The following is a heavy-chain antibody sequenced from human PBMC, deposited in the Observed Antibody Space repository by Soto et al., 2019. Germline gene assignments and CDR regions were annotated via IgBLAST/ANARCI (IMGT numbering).Heavy chain of an antibody. Sequence: SETLSLTCTVTGGAISGYYWTWIRQSDGEGLEWIGRIYSSGSTNYNPSLKGRVTISLDTSMNYFSLRLSSVTAADTAVYYCARGQRFSDWFDPWGQGTLVTVSS. D-gene: IGHD3-3*01. CDR2: IYSSGST. J-gene: IGHJ5*02. CDR3: ARGQRFSDWFDP. V-gene: IGHV4-4*07. CDR1: GGAISGYY.